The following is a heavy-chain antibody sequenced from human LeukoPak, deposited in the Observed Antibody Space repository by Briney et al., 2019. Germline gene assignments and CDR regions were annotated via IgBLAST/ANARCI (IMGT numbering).Heavy chain of an antibody. CDR1: GGSISSGDYY. V-gene: IGHV4-30-4*01. D-gene: IGHD6-6*01. CDR3: ARDRSSSSFGYYYGMDV. CDR2: IHYSGST. Sequence: PSETLSLTCTVFGGSISSGDYYWSWIRQPPRKGLEWIGYIHYSGSTYYNPSLKSRVTISVDTSKNQFSLKLSSVTAADTAVYYCARDRSSSSFGYYYGMDVWGQGTTVTVSS. J-gene: IGHJ6*02.